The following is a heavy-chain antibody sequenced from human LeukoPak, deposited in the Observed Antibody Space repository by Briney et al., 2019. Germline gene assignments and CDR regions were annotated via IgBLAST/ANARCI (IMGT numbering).Heavy chain of an antibody. V-gene: IGHV3-30-3*01. J-gene: IGHJ4*02. CDR2: MSSDGNAM. CDR1: GFTSTAYL. CDR3: VRESEYYFDHSASFDY. Sequence: GRSLRLSWAASGFTSTAYLIHWVRQAPGKGLEWVAVMSSDGNAMFYADSVKGRFTISRDNSKNTLYLQMNSLRAEDTAVYYCVRESEYYFDHSASFDYWGQGTLVTVSS. D-gene: IGHD3-22*01.